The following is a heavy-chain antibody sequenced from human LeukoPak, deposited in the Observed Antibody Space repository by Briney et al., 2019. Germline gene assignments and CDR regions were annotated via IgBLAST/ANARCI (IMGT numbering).Heavy chain of an antibody. CDR2: ISGRGGST. D-gene: IGHD3-22*01. V-gene: IGHV3-23*01. CDR3: AKSHDSSGSDY. J-gene: IGHJ4*02. Sequence: PGGSLRLSCAASGFTFSSYVMSWVRQAPGKGREWVSAISGRGGSTYYADSVKGRFTISRDNSKNTLYMQMNSLRAEDTAVYYCAKSHDSSGSDYWGQGTLVTVSS. CDR1: GFTFSSYV.